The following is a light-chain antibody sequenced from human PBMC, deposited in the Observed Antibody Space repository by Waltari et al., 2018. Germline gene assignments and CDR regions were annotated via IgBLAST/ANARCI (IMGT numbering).Light chain of an antibody. Sequence: QAVLTQPSSLSASPGASASLTCTLRTDINVGTYRIYWYQQKPGSPPQYHLKYKSNSDMQQGHGVTRRISCSKDVSAKEGILLISGLQSEDEADYYCMFWHSSARDVVFGGGTRLTVL. V-gene: IGLV5-45*02. CDR1: TDINVGTYR. J-gene: IGLJ2*01. CDR2: YKSNSDM. CDR3: MFWHSSARDVV.